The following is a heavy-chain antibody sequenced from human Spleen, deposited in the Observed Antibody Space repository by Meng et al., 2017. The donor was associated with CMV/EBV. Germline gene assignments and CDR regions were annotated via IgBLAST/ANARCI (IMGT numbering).Heavy chain of an antibody. D-gene: IGHD1-26*01. V-gene: IGHV3-9*01. J-gene: IGHJ6*02. CDR1: GFSFDSYA. Sequence: GGSLRLSCAGSGFSFDSYAMHWVRQVPGKGLEWVSGITWNSGRIAYADSVKGRFTISRDNAENSVYLQMISLRAEDTAVYYCARGELIDYYYNSLDVWGQGTTVTVSS. CDR2: ITWNSGRI. CDR3: ARGELIDYYYNSLDV.